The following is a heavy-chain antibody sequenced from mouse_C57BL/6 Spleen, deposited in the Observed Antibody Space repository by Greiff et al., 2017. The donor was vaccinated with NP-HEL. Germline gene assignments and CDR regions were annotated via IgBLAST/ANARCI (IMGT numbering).Heavy chain of an antibody. CDR1: GYTFTSYW. CDR2: IDPSDSYT. D-gene: IGHD2-2*01. J-gene: IGHJ1*03. CDR3: ARGGYDGRDGYFDV. V-gene: IGHV1-50*01. Sequence: QVQLQQPGAELVKPGASVKLSCKASGYTFTSYWMQWVKQRPGQGLEWIGEIDPSDSYTNYNQKFKGKATLTVDTSSSTAYMQLSSLTSEDSAVYYCARGGYDGRDGYFDVGGTGTTVTVSS.